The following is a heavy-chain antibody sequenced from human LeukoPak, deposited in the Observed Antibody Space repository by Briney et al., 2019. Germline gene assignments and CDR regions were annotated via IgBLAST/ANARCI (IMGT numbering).Heavy chain of an antibody. CDR2: IYYSGST. CDR3: ARDSSGFDP. Sequence: PSETLSLTCTVSGGSISSSSYYWGWIRRPPGKGLEWIGSIYYSGSTYYNPSLKSRVTISVDTSKNQFSLKLSSVTAADTAVYYCARDSSGFDPWGQGTLVTVSS. J-gene: IGHJ5*02. D-gene: IGHD6-25*01. CDR1: GGSISSSSYY. V-gene: IGHV4-39*07.